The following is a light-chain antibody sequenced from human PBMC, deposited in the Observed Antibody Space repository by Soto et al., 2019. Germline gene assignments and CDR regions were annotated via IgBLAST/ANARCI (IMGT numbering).Light chain of an antibody. CDR2: DVN. Sequence: QSALTQPASVSEFPGQSVTISCIGTSSDVRAYNYVSWYQQHPGKAPKLIIFDVNHRPSGISNRFSGSKSGNTASLTVSGLQADDEADYYCSSFTVMNTQVFGGGTKLTVL. CDR3: SSFTVMNTQV. V-gene: IGLV2-14*03. CDR1: SSDVRAYNY. J-gene: IGLJ2*01.